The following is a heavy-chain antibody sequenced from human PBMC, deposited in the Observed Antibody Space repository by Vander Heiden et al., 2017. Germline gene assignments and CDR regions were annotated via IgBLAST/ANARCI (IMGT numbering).Heavy chain of an antibody. CDR2: ISGSGGTT. V-gene: IGHV3-23*01. CDR3: AKEWAGDPLW. D-gene: IGHD7-27*01. CDR1: GFTFSTYA. Sequence: EVQLLEAGGGLVQPGGSLRLPCSADGFTFSTYAMTWVRQAPGKGLQWVSSISGSGGTTYYADSVKGRFTISRDNSKNTLYVQMNSLRAEDTAMYYCAKEWAGDPLWWGQGTLVTVSS. J-gene: IGHJ4*02.